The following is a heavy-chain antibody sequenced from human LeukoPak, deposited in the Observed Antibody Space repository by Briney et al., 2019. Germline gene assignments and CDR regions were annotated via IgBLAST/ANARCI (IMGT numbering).Heavy chain of an antibody. D-gene: IGHD3-9*01. CDR1: GFTFDDYA. Sequence: PGGSLRLSCAASGFTFDDYAMHWVRQAPGKGLEWVSGISWNSGSIGYANSVKGRFTISRDNAKNSLYLQMNSLRAEDMALYYCAKEGRYDTAGAFDIWGQGTMVTVSS. CDR2: ISWNSGSI. V-gene: IGHV3-9*03. J-gene: IGHJ3*02. CDR3: AKEGRYDTAGAFDI.